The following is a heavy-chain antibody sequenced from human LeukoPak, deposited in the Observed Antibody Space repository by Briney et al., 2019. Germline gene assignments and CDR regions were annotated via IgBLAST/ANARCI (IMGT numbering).Heavy chain of an antibody. Sequence: SETLSLTCTVSGGSISSSSDYWGWIRQPPGKGLDWIGSFLYSGNTYYNPSLRSRVTISVDTSKNQFSLEVTSVTAADTAVYYCARHLSGSYKNWFDPWGQGTLVTVSS. D-gene: IGHD1-26*01. V-gene: IGHV4-39*01. CDR2: FLYSGNT. J-gene: IGHJ5*02. CDR3: ARHLSGSYKNWFDP. CDR1: GGSISSSSDY.